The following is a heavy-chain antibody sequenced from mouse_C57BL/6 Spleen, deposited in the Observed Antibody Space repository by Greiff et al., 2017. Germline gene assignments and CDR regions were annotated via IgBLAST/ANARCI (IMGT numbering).Heavy chain of an antibody. V-gene: IGHV1-52*01. J-gene: IGHJ2*01. CDR3: ATYYGSSYHL. D-gene: IGHD1-1*01. Sequence: VQLQQSGAELVRPGSSVKLSCKASGYTFTSYWMHWVKQRPIQGLEWIGNIDPSDSETHYNQKFKDKATLTVDKSSSTAYMQLSSLTSEDSAVYYCATYYGSSYHLWGQGTTLTVSS. CDR2: IDPSDSET. CDR1: GYTFTSYW.